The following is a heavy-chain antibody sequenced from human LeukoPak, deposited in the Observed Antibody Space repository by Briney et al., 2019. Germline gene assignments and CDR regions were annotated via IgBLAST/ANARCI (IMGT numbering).Heavy chain of an antibody. Sequence: ASVKVSCKVSGYTLTELSMHWVRQAPGKGLEWMGGFDPEDGETIYAQKFQGRVTMTEDTSTDTAYMELSSLRSEDTAVYYCATDRGVGYCSGGSCWGGYWGQGTLVTVSS. CDR1: GYTLTELS. CDR3: ATDRGVGYCSGGSCWGGY. V-gene: IGHV1-24*01. D-gene: IGHD2-15*01. J-gene: IGHJ4*02. CDR2: FDPEDGET.